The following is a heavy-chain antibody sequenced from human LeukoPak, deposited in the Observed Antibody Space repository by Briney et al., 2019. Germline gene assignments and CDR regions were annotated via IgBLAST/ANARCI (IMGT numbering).Heavy chain of an antibody. CDR1: GGTFSSYA. J-gene: IGHJ4*02. Sequence: ASVKVSCKASGGTFSSYAISWVRQAPGQGLEWMGRIIPILGIANYAQKFQGRVTITADKSTSTAYMELSSLRSEDTAVYYCAGGLRYFDWLLQYGARGPLVTVP. D-gene: IGHD3-9*01. CDR3: AGGLRYFDWLLQY. CDR2: IIPILGIA. V-gene: IGHV1-69*04.